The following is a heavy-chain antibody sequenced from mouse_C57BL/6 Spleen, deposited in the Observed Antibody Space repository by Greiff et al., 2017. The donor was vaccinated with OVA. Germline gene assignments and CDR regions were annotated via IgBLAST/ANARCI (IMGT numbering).Heavy chain of an antibody. CDR1: GYTFTDYY. CDR3: ARGGITTVVPWYFDV. Sequence: EVQLQQSGPVLVKPGASVKMSCKASGYTFTDYYMNWVKQSHGKSLEWIGVINPYNGGTSYNQKFKGKATLTVDKSSCTAYMWLNSLTSEDSAVYYCARGGITTVVPWYFDVWGTGTTVTVSS. D-gene: IGHD1-1*01. CDR2: INPYNGGT. J-gene: IGHJ1*03. V-gene: IGHV1-19*01.